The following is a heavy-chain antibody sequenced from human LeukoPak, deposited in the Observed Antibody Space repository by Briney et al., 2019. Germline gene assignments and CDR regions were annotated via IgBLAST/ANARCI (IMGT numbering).Heavy chain of an antibody. D-gene: IGHD6-19*01. J-gene: IGHJ4*02. CDR3: AKGYSNGWFAIDS. Sequence: GRSLRLSCAASGFTFSTYGMHWVRQAAGKGLEWVAVISYDGSSNYYSDSVTGRVTISRDDSKNTLYLQMNSLRAEDTAVYYCAKGYSNGWFAIDSWGQGTLVTVSS. V-gene: IGHV3-30*18. CDR2: ISYDGSSN. CDR1: GFTFSTYG.